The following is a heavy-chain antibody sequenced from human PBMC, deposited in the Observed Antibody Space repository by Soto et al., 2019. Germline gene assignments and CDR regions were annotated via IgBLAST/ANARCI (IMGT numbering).Heavy chain of an antibody. V-gene: IGHV3-9*01. J-gene: IGHJ4*02. CDR3: AKDMDY. CDR2: ISWNSGSI. Sequence: GGSLRLSCAASGFTFDDYAMHWVRQAPGKGLEWVSGISWNSGSIGYADSVKGRFTISRDNAKNSLYLQMNSLRAEDTALYYCAKDMDYWGQGTLVTVSS. D-gene: IGHD2-2*03. CDR1: GFTFDDYA.